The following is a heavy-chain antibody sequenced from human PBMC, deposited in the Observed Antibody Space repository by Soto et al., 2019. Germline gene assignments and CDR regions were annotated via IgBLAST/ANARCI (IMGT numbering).Heavy chain of an antibody. J-gene: IGHJ6*02. CDR1: GFTFSSYA. D-gene: IGHD6-19*01. CDR3: ARGKSGSSGWYYYGMDV. Sequence: LRLSCAASGFTFSSYAMHWVRQAPGKGLEWVAVISYDGSNKYYADSVKGRFTISRDNSKNTLYLQMNSLRAEDTAVYYCARGKSGSSGWYYYGMDVWGQGTTVTVSS. V-gene: IGHV3-30-3*01. CDR2: ISYDGSNK.